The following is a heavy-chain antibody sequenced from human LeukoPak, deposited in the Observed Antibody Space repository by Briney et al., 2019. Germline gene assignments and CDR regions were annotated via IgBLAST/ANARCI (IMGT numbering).Heavy chain of an antibody. CDR3: ARDGGVAPHNWFDP. D-gene: IGHD2-8*02. CDR1: GGSFSGYY. J-gene: IGHJ5*02. V-gene: IGHV4-34*01. Sequence: SETLSLTCAVYGGSFSGYYWSWIRQPPGKGLEWIGEINHSGSTNYNPSLKSRVTISLDTSKNQFSLKLSSVTAADTAVYYCARDGGVAPHNWFDPWGQGTLVTVSS. CDR2: INHSGST.